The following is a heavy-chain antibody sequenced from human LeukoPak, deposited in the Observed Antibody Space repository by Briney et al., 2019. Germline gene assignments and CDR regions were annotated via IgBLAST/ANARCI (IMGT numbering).Heavy chain of an antibody. Sequence: SETLSLTCIVSGGSINSYYWSWIRQPPGKGLEWIGYIYYSGSTNYNPSLKSRVTISVDTSKNQFSLKLHSVTAADTVVYYCARETTVTPGVLNYWGQGTLVTVSS. CDR1: GGSINSYY. CDR2: IYYSGST. V-gene: IGHV4-59*01. D-gene: IGHD4-17*01. CDR3: ARETTVTPGVLNY. J-gene: IGHJ4*02.